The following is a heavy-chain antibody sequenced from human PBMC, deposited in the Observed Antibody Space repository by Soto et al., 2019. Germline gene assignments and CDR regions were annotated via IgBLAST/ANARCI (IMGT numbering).Heavy chain of an antibody. CDR2: ISADNGNT. CDR1: GYTFTSYG. J-gene: IGHJ5*02. CDR3: ARDWYCSGGRCYNCFDP. D-gene: IGHD2-15*01. V-gene: IGHV1-18*01. Sequence: QVQLVQSGAEVKKPGASVKVSCKASGYTFTSYGISWVRQAPGQGLEWMGWISADNGNTNYAQKLQGRVTMTTDTSTSTGYMELRSLRSDDTAVYYCARDWYCSGGRCYNCFDPWGQGTLVTVSS.